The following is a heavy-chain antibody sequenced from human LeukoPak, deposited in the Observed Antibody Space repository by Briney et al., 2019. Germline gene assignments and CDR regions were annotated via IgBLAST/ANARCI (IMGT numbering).Heavy chain of an antibody. D-gene: IGHD6-19*01. CDR2: ISGSGGGT. CDR3: AKRQVVGDGGFDY. CDR1: GLTFSSYA. V-gene: IGHV3-23*01. J-gene: IGHJ4*02. Sequence: PWGSLRLSCAASGLTFSSYAMSWVRQAPGKGLEWVSAISGSGGGTYYADSVKGRFTISRDNSKNTLYLQVNSLRAEDTAVYYCAKRQVVGDGGFDYWGQGTLVTVSS.